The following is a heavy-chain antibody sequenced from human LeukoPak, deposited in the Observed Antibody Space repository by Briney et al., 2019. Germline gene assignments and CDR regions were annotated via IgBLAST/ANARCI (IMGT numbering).Heavy chain of an antibody. J-gene: IGHJ5*02. CDR2: IYYSGST. CDR1: GGSISSYY. CDR3: ARGFYDRSAIWFDP. Sequence: SETLSLTCTVSGGSISSYYWSWIRQPPGKGLEWIGYIYYSGSTNYNPSLKRRVTMSVDTSKNQFSLKLNSVTAADTAVYYCARGFYDRSAIWFDPWGQGTLVTVSS. V-gene: IGHV4-59*01. D-gene: IGHD3-22*01.